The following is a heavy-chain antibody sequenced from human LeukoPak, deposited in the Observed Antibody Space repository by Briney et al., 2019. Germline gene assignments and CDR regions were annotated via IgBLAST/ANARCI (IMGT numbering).Heavy chain of an antibody. CDR1: GFTFSSYA. J-gene: IGHJ3*02. D-gene: IGHD4-23*01. V-gene: IGHV3-64*01. CDR2: ISSNGGST. Sequence: GGSLRLSCAASGFTFSSYAMHWVRQAPGKGLEYVSAISSNGGSTYYANSVKGRFTISRDNSKNTLYLQMGSLRAEDMAVYYCARDDYGGEDAFDIWGQGTMVTVSS. CDR3: ARDDYGGEDAFDI.